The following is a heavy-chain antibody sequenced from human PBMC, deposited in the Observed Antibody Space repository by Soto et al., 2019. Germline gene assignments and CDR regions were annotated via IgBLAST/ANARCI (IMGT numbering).Heavy chain of an antibody. V-gene: IGHV3-23*01. CDR3: AKDGDRDHSHMGYYYYGMDV. CDR2: ISGSGGST. Sequence: PGGSLRLSCAASGFSFSSYAMSWVRQAPGKGLEWVSAISGSGGSTYYADSVKGRFTISRDNSKNTPYLQMNSLRAEDTAVYYCAKDGDRDHSHMGYYYYGMDVWGQGTTVTVSS. J-gene: IGHJ6*02. D-gene: IGHD7-27*01. CDR1: GFSFSSYA.